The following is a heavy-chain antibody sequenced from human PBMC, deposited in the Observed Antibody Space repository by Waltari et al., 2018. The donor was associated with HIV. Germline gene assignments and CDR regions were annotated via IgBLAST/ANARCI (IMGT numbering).Heavy chain of an antibody. CDR1: GFTFDDYA. CDR2: ISWDGGST. D-gene: IGHD3-22*01. Sequence: EVQLVESGGVVVQPGGSLRLSCAASGFTFDDYAMHWVRQAPGKGLEWVSLISWDGGSTYYADSVKGRFTISRDNSKNSLYLQMNSLRAEDTALYYCAKGNSSGYHDAFDIWGQGTMVTVSS. V-gene: IGHV3-43D*03. J-gene: IGHJ3*02. CDR3: AKGNSSGYHDAFDI.